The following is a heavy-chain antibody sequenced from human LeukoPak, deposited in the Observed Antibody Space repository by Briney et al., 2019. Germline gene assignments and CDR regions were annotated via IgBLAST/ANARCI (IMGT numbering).Heavy chain of an antibody. CDR1: VYTLTGYY. J-gene: IGHJ4*02. CDR3: ARSYSSGAGLGFYY. CDR2: MSPNSSGT. Sequence: SVKLSCTASVYTLTGYYMHWVREAPRQGLEGLGGMSPNSSGTNYAQTLQGRVNIPRDKSISTAYMELRRLRSDDTAVYYCARSYSSGAGLGFYYCGQRAL. D-gene: IGHD6-19*01. V-gene: IGHV1-2*02.